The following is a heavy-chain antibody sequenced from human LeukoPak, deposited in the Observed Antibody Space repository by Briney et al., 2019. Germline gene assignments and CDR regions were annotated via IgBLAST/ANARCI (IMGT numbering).Heavy chain of an antibody. CDR3: TKDPNGDYVGAFDP. V-gene: IGHV3-23*01. CDR2: ITGSHGRT. J-gene: IGHJ5*02. Sequence: QSGGSLRLSCEASGFTFSSFAMTWVRQAPGKGLEWVSSITGSHGRTYNTDSVKGRFTISRDNSQNTLYLQMNSPRAEDTAVYYCTKDPNGDYVGAFDPWGQGTLVTVSS. D-gene: IGHD4-17*01. CDR1: GFTFSSFA.